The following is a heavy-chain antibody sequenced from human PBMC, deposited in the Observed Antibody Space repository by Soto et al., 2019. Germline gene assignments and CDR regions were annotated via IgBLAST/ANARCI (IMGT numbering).Heavy chain of an antibody. CDR3: AKGITIFGVVNNYYGMDV. J-gene: IGHJ6*02. V-gene: IGHV3-23*01. D-gene: IGHD3-3*01. Sequence: VGSLRLSCAASGFTFSSYAMSWVRQAPGKGLEWVSAISGSGGSTYYADSVKGRFTISRDNSKNTLYLQMNSLRAEDTAVYYCAKGITIFGVVNNYYGMDVWGQGTTVTVSS. CDR1: GFTFSSYA. CDR2: ISGSGGST.